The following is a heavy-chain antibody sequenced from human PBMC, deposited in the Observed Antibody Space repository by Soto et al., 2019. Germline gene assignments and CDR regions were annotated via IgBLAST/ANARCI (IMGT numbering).Heavy chain of an antibody. CDR2: INSDGSST. CDR1: GFTFSSYW. CDR3: VGGTGY. J-gene: IGHJ4*02. V-gene: IGHV3-74*01. D-gene: IGHD1-1*01. Sequence: EVQVVEFGGGLVQPGGSLRLSCAGSGFTFSSYWLYWARQAPGKGLVWVSRINSDGSSTNYADSVKGRFTISRDNAKNTVHLQMNSLRAEVTAVYYCVGGTGYWGQGNLVTVCS.